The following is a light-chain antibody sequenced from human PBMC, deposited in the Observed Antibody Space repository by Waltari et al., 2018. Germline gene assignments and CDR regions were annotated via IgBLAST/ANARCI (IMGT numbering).Light chain of an antibody. Sequence: IVLTHSPRTLSLSPVERATPSCRASQSIGRYLVWYQQKPGQAPRLLIYAASSRATGIPDRFSGSGSGTDFSLTISRLEPEDFAVYYCQNHERLPATFGQGTKVEIK. CDR3: QNHERLPAT. CDR2: AAS. CDR1: QSIGRY. V-gene: IGKV3-20*01. J-gene: IGKJ1*01.